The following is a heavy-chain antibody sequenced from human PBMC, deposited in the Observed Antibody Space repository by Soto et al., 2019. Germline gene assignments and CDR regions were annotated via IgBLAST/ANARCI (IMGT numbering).Heavy chain of an antibody. D-gene: IGHD4-17*01. J-gene: IGHJ6*02. V-gene: IGHV4-59*01. CDR3: AGEIHGDYYYYYGMDV. Sequence: SETLSLTCTVSGGSISSYYWSWIRQPPGKGLEWIGYIYYSGSTNYNPSLKSRVTISVDTSKNQFSLKLSSVTAADTAVYYCAGEIHGDYYYYYGMDVWGQRTTVTVSS. CDR1: GGSISSYY. CDR2: IYYSGST.